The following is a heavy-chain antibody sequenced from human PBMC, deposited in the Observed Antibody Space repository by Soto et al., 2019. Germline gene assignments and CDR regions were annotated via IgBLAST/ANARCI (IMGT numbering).Heavy chain of an antibody. V-gene: IGHV3-33*01. CDR2: IWYDGSNE. Sequence: HPGGSLRLSCAASGFTFSSYGMHWVRQAPGKGLEWVAVIWYDGSNEYYADSVKGRFTISRDNSENTLFLQMNSLTAEDTAVYYCARDPIAVAGGAFDYWGQGTLVTVSS. CDR1: GFTFSSYG. CDR3: ARDPIAVAGGAFDY. J-gene: IGHJ4*02. D-gene: IGHD6-19*01.